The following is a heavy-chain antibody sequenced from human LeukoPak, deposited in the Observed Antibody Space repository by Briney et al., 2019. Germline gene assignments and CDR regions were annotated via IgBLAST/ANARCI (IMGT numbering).Heavy chain of an antibody. J-gene: IGHJ4*02. CDR1: GGTFSSYA. D-gene: IGHD6-19*01. CDR2: TIPIFDTA. CDR3: AGGQGQWLDGDYFDY. V-gene: IGHV1-69*06. Sequence: ASVKVSCKASGGTFSSYAISWVRQAPGQGLEWMGGTIPIFDTANYAQKFQGRVTITADKSTSTAYMELSSLRSEDTAVYYCAGGQGQWLDGDYFDYWGQGTLVTVSS.